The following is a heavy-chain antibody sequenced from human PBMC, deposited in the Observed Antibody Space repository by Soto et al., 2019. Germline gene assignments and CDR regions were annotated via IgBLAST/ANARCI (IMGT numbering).Heavy chain of an antibody. CDR3: ARGNLSFDFDS. CDR1: GFNFGFFG. J-gene: IGHJ4*02. Sequence: QIQLVESGGDVVQPGRSLRLSCAASGFNFGFFGMHWVRKAPGKGLEWVAFISGDGINTHYADSVRGRFTHSRDYSKKTMYLQMDTLREDDTALYYCARGNLSFDFDSWGQGTLVTVSS. V-gene: IGHV3-30*03. D-gene: IGHD3-10*01. CDR2: ISGDGINT.